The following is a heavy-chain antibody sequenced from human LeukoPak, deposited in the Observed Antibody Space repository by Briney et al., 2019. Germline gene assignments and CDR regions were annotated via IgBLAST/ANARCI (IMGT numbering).Heavy chain of an antibody. D-gene: IGHD3-10*01. CDR2: IYYSGST. CDR3: ARENYYGSGSLRRLDY. V-gene: IGHV4-59*01. J-gene: IGHJ4*02. CDR1: GGSISSYY. Sequence: SETLSLTCTVSGGSISSYYWSWIRQPPGKGLEWIGYIYYSGSTNYNPSLKSRVTISVDTSKNQFSLKLSSVTAADTAVYYCARENYYGSGSLRRLDYWGQGTLVTVSS.